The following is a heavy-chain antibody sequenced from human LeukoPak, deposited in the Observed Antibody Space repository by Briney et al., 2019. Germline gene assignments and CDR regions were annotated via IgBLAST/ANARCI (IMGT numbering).Heavy chain of an antibody. Sequence: ASVKVSCKASGYTFTSYGISWVRQAPGQGLEWMGWISAYNGNTNYAQKLQGRVTMTTDTSTSTAYMELRSLRSDDTAVYYCARGRWGGIFGVVIKDYWGQGTLVTVSS. CDR2: ISAYNGNT. CDR3: ARGRWGGIFGVVIKDY. D-gene: IGHD3-3*01. V-gene: IGHV1-18*01. CDR1: GYTFTSYG. J-gene: IGHJ4*02.